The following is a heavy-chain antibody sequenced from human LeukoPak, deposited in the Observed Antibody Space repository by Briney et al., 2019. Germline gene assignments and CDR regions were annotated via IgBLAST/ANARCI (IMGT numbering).Heavy chain of an antibody. CDR3: AKAPRAYSSSWDPREVGYYFDY. CDR1: GFTFDDYA. Sequence: GGSLRLSCAASGFTFDDYAMHWVRQAPGKGLEWVSGISWNSGSIGYADSVKGRFTISRDNAKNSLYLQMNSLRAEDTALYYCAKAPRAYSSSWDPREVGYYFDYWGQGTLVTVSS. CDR2: ISWNSGSI. D-gene: IGHD6-13*01. J-gene: IGHJ4*02. V-gene: IGHV3-9*01.